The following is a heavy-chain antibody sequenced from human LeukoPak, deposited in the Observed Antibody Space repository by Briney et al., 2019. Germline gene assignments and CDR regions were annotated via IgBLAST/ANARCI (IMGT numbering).Heavy chain of an antibody. Sequence: PGGSLRLSCAASGFTFNSYWMHWVRQAPGKGLVWVSRISCDGSGTSDAAFVKGRFTISRDNSKNTLYLQMNSLRAEDTAMYYCARDRLTNDAFDIWGQGTMVTIAS. CDR2: ISCDGSGT. CDR1: GFTFNSYW. D-gene: IGHD2-8*01. CDR3: ARDRLTNDAFDI. J-gene: IGHJ3*02. V-gene: IGHV3-74*01.